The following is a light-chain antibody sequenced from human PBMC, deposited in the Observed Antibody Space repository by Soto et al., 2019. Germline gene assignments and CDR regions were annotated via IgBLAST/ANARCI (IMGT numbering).Light chain of an antibody. J-gene: IGKJ2*01. CDR3: QQRSNWLPRT. Sequence: EIVLTQSPATLSLSPGERATLSCRASQSVSSYLAWYQQKPGQAPRLLIHDASNRAAGIPARFSGSGSGTDFTLTISSLEPEDFAVYYCQQRSNWLPRTFGQGTKVDIK. V-gene: IGKV3-11*01. CDR2: DAS. CDR1: QSVSSY.